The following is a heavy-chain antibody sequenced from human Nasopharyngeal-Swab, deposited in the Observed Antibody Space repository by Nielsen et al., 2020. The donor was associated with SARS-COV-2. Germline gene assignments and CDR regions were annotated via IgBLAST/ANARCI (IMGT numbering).Heavy chain of an antibody. CDR3: ARIRAYIAAAAQYYFDY. CDR1: GYTFTGYY. J-gene: IGHJ4*02. Sequence: ASVKVSCKASGYTFTGYYMHWVRQAPGQGLEWMGRINPNSGGTNYAQKFQGRVTMTRDTSISTAYMELSSLRSEDTAVYYCARIRAYIAAAAQYYFDYWGQGTLVTVSS. CDR2: INPNSGGT. V-gene: IGHV1-2*06. D-gene: IGHD6-13*01.